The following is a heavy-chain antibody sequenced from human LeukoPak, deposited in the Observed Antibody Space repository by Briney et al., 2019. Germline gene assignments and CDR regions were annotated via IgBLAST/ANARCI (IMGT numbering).Heavy chain of an antibody. J-gene: IGHJ6*02. CDR2: ISWDGGST. V-gene: IGHV3-43D*03. D-gene: IGHD2-15*01. CDR3: AKNGGPHGGDIVVVVAATDYYYGMDV. Sequence: PGGSLRLSCAASGFTFDDYAMHWVRQAPGKGLEWVSPISWDGGSTYYADSVKGRFTISRDNSKNSLYLQMDSLRAEDTALYYCAKNGGPHGGDIVVVVAATDYYYGMDVWGQGTTVTVSS. CDR1: GFTFDDYA.